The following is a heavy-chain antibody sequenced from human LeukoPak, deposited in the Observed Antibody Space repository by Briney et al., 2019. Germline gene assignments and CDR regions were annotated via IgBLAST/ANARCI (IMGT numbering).Heavy chain of an antibody. CDR3: AKDRPSIPDIVVVPAATRDRFDY. CDR2: ISGSGGST. Sequence: GGSLRLSCAASGFTFSSYAMSWVRQAPGKGLEWVSAISGSGGSTYYADSVKGRFTISRDNSKNTLYLQMNSLRAEDTAVYYCAKDRPSIPDIVVVPAATRDRFDYWGQGTLVTVSS. D-gene: IGHD2-2*01. V-gene: IGHV3-23*01. CDR1: GFTFSSYA. J-gene: IGHJ4*02.